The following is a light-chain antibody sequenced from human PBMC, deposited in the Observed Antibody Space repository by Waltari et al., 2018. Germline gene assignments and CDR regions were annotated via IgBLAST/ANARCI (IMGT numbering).Light chain of an antibody. Sequence: QPVLTQPPSSSASPGESARLTCTLPSDINVGDFNIYWYQQKPGSPPRFLLYYKSDPEKAQGSGVPSRFSGSKDASANAGIFLISGLQSEDEADYYCMFWPSNVWVFGGGTKLTVL. CDR3: MFWPSNVWV. V-gene: IGLV5-37*01. CDR1: SDINVGDFN. J-gene: IGLJ3*02. CDR2: YKSDPEK.